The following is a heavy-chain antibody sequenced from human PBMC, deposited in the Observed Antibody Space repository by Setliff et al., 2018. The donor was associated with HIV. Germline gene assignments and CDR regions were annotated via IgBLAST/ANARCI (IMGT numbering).Heavy chain of an antibody. D-gene: IGHD6-19*01. J-gene: IGHJ3*02. CDR3: VRDKWLVPDTFDI. CDR1: GFTFEDYG. Sequence: PGGSLRLSCAVSGFTFEDYGMSWVRQAPGKGLEWVSGINWNGGSTGYVDSVKGRFTISRDNAKNSLYLQMNSLRAEDMALYYCVRDKWLVPDTFDIWGQGTMDTVSS. V-gene: IGHV3-20*04. CDR2: INWNGGST.